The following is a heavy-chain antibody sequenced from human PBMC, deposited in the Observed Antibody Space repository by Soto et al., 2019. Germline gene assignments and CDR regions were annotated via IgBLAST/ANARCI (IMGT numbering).Heavy chain of an antibody. CDR1: GGSVSNRNYY. J-gene: IGHJ6*03. Sequence: SETLSLTCTVSGGSVSNRNYYWSWIRQPPGKGLEWIGAMHYRGNTFYNPSLKSRFTISVDTSENQLSVKLRSVTAADTAVYYCARRRDSSSSRFNYYYFMDFWGKGTTVTVSS. V-gene: IGHV4-39*07. D-gene: IGHD6-6*01. CDR3: ARRRDSSSSRFNYYYFMDF. CDR2: MHYRGNT.